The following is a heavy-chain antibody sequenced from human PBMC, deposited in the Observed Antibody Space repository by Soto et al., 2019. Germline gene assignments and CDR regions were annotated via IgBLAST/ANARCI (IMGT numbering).Heavy chain of an antibody. Sequence: EVQLVESGGGLVQPGGPLKLSCAASGFTFSGSAMHWVRQASGKGLEWVGRIRSKANSYATAYAASVKGRFTISRDDSKNTAYLQMNSLKTEDKAVYYCTRPPPHDYGDYGVDYWGQGTLVTVSS. CDR2: IRSKANSYAT. J-gene: IGHJ4*02. CDR1: GFTFSGSA. CDR3: TRPPPHDYGDYGVDY. D-gene: IGHD4-17*01. V-gene: IGHV3-73*02.